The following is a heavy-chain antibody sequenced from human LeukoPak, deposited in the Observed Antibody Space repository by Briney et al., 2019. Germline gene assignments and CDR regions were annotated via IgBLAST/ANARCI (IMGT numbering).Heavy chain of an antibody. V-gene: IGHV4-59*12. Sequence: PSETLSLTCTVSGGSISSYYWSWIRQPPGKGLEWIGYIYYSGSTNYNPSLKSRVTISVDTSKNQFSLKLSSVTAADTAVYYCAREGVRVSAFDKWGQGTLVTVSS. CDR1: GGSISSYY. J-gene: IGHJ4*02. CDR2: IYYSGST. CDR3: AREGVRVSAFDK. D-gene: IGHD2-8*01.